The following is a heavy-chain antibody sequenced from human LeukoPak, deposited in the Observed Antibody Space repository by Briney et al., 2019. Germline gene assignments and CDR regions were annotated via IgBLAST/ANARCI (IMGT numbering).Heavy chain of an antibody. CDR3: ARVGRSGWYADIWFDP. V-gene: IGHV4-4*07. Sequence: SETLFLTCTVSGGSISSYYWSWIWQPAGKGLEWIGRIYTSGSTNYNPSLKSRVTMSVDTSKNQFSLKLSSVTAADTAVYYCARVGRSGWYADIWFDPWGQGTLVTVSS. D-gene: IGHD6-19*01. J-gene: IGHJ5*02. CDR2: IYTSGST. CDR1: GGSISSYY.